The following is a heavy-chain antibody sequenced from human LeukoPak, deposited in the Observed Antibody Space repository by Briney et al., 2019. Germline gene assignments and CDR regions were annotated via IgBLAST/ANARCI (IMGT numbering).Heavy chain of an antibody. CDR3: ARQDIVVVPAAIRKIGWFDP. J-gene: IGHJ5*02. D-gene: IGHD2-2*02. CDR1: GYSFTSYW. V-gene: IGHV5-51*01. Sequence: GESLKISCKGSGYSFTSYWIGWVRQMPGKGLEWMGVIFPGDSDTRYSPSFQGQVTISADRSISTAYLQWSSLKASDTAMYYCARQDIVVVPAAIRKIGWFDPWGQGTLVTVSS. CDR2: IFPGDSDT.